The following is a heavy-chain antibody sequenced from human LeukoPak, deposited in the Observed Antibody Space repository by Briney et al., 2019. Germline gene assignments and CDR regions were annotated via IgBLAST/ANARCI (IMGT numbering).Heavy chain of an antibody. CDR3: AFGSAAGTFSVFDY. CDR1: GGTFSSYA. J-gene: IGHJ4*02. D-gene: IGHD6-13*01. CDR2: IIPIFGTA. Sequence: SVKVSCKASGGTFSSYAISWVRQAPGQGLEWMGGIIPIFGTANYADKFQGRVTITTDESTNTTYMQLSSLRSEDTAVYYCAFGSAAGTFSVFDYWGKGTLVTVSS. V-gene: IGHV1-69*05.